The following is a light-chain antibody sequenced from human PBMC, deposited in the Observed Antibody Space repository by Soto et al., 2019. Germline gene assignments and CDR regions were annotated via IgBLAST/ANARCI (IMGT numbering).Light chain of an antibody. CDR3: NSYTSYNTQWL. V-gene: IGLV2-14*01. Sequence: QSALAQPASVSGSPGQSITISCTGTNSDVGGYNYVSWYQQHPGKAPRLLIYDVSNRPSGVSDRFSGSKSGNTDSLSISGLRAEDEAHYYCNSYTSYNTQWLFGGGTKLTVL. CDR2: DVS. CDR1: NSDVGGYNY. J-gene: IGLJ2*01.